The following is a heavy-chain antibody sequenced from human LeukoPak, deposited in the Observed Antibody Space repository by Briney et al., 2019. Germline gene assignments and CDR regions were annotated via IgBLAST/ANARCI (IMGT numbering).Heavy chain of an antibody. J-gene: IGHJ4*02. CDR3: ARDSFPTGPAT. Sequence: SETLSLTCTVSGGSISSYYWSWIRQPPGKGREWIGYIYYSGSTNYNPALKSRVTISVDTSKNQFSLKLRSVTAADTAVYYCARDSFPTGPATWGQGTLVTVSS. CDR2: IYYSGST. V-gene: IGHV4-59*01. D-gene: IGHD6-25*01. CDR1: GGSISSYY.